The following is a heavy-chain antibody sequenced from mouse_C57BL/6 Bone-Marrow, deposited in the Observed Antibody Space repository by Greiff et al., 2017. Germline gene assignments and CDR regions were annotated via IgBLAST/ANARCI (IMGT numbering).Heavy chain of an antibody. D-gene: IGHD1-1*01. CDR3: ARDLYGSIYQFAY. J-gene: IGHJ3*01. CDR2: ISDGGSYT. Sequence: EVKLMESGGGLVKPGGSLTLSCAASGFTFSSYAMSWVRKTPEKRLEWVATISDGGSYTYYPDNVKGRFTISRDNAKKHLYLQMSPLNSVDTAMDYCARDLYGSIYQFAYWGQGTLVSVSA. CDR1: GFTFSSYA. V-gene: IGHV5-4*01.